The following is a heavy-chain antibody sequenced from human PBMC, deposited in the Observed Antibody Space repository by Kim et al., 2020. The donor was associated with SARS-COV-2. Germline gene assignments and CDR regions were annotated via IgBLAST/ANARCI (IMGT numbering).Heavy chain of an antibody. J-gene: IGHJ4*02. CDR3: AKGAYDSSGYSLADY. V-gene: IGHV3-43*01. Sequence: SGKGRFTISRDNSKNSLFLQMNSLRTEDTALYYCAKGAYDSSGYSLADYWGQGTLVTVSS. D-gene: IGHD3-22*01.